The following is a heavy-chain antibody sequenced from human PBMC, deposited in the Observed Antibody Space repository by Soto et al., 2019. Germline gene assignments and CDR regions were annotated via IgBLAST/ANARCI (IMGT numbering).Heavy chain of an antibody. V-gene: IGHV3-21*01. CDR3: AREGGTSRRDYYGMDV. Sequence: EVQLVESGGGLVKPGGSLRLSCAASGFTFSSYSINWVRQAPGKGLEWVSSISGSSSYIYYADSVKGRFTISRDNAKNSLYLQMNSLRAEDTAVYYCAREGGTSRRDYYGMDVWGQGTTVTVSS. D-gene: IGHD2-2*01. J-gene: IGHJ6*02. CDR1: GFTFSSYS. CDR2: ISGSSSYI.